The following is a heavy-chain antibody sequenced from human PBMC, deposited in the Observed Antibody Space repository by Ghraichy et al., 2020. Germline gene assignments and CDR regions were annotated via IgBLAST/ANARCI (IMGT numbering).Heavy chain of an antibody. Sequence: SVKVSCKASGGTFSSYAINWVRQAPGQGLEWMGGIIPIFGTTYYGQRFQGRVTITADESTSTAYMELSSLRSEDTAVYYCARDGAWVGVGYGMDVWGQGTTVTVSS. J-gene: IGHJ6*02. V-gene: IGHV1-69*13. CDR1: GGTFSSYA. D-gene: IGHD3-10*01. CDR3: ARDGAWVGVGYGMDV. CDR2: IIPIFGTT.